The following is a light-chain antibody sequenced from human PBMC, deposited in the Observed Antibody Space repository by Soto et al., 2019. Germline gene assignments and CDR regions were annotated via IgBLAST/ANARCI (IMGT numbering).Light chain of an antibody. Sequence: EIVLTQSPATLSVSPGDSATLSCRASQSVGPNLVWYQQRFGQSPRLLIYHVSTRATGVPARFSGSGPETEFTLTISSLQPEDFAIYYCHQYNNWPSWTFGQGTKVEIK. V-gene: IGKV3-15*01. CDR1: QSVGPN. CDR3: HQYNNWPSWT. CDR2: HVS. J-gene: IGKJ1*01.